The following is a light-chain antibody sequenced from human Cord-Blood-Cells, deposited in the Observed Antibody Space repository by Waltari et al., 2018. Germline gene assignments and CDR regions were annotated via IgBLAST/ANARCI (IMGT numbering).Light chain of an antibody. CDR1: SSDVGGYNY. CDR2: EVS. J-gene: IGLJ2*01. V-gene: IGLV2-14*01. Sequence: QSALTQPASVSGSPGQSITISCTGTSSDVGGYNYVSWYQQHPGKAPKLMMYEVSNRPSGGSNRFSGSKSGHTASLTISGLQAEDGADYYCSSYTSSSTLVVFGGGTKLTVL. CDR3: SSYTSSSTLVV.